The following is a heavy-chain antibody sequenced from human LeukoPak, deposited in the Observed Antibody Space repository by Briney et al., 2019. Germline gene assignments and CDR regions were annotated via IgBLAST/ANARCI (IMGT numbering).Heavy chain of an antibody. V-gene: IGHV3-30*02. Sequence: QSGGSLRLSCAASGFTFSSYGMHWVRQAPGKGLEWVAFIRYDGSNKYYADSVKGRFTISRDNSKNTPYLQMNSLRSEDTAVYYCARHVDIVATLIDYWGQGTLVTVSS. CDR3: ARHVDIVATLIDY. J-gene: IGHJ4*02. CDR2: IRYDGSNK. CDR1: GFTFSSYG. D-gene: IGHD5-12*01.